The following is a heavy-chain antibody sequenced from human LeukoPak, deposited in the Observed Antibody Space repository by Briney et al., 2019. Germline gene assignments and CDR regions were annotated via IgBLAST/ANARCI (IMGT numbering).Heavy chain of an antibody. CDR2: INDGGSII. CDR3: TAGPQYSGSDDY. D-gene: IGHD1-26*01. V-gene: IGHV3-48*03. CDR1: GFIVSSFE. J-gene: IGHJ4*02. Sequence: GGFLRLYCGASGFIVSSFELKWVRQAPGKGLEGVSYINDGGSIIKYAESVKGRFTISRDDAKNSLDLQMNSLRVEDTATYFCTAGPQYSGSDDYWGQGAPVTVSS.